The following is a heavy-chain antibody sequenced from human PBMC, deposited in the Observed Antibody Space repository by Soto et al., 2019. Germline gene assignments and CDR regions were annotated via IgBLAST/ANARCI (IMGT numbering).Heavy chain of an antibody. J-gene: IGHJ6*02. CDR3: ARDVRDCSSTSCYLDYYYGMDV. CDR1: GCTFSSYA. Sequence: SVKLSCKASGCTFSSYAISWVRQAPGQGLEWMGGIIPIFGTANYAQKFQGRVTITVDESTSTAYMELSSLRSEDTAVYYCARDVRDCSSTSCYLDYYYGMDVWGQGTTVTVSS. V-gene: IGHV1-69*13. CDR2: IIPIFGTA. D-gene: IGHD2-2*01.